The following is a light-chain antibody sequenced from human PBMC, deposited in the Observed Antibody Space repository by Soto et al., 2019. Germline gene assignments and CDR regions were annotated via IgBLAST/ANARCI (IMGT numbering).Light chain of an antibody. Sequence: DIQVTLSPSSLSASVGERVTIICRASQSVRTRLAWYQKKPGKAPKVLIYDASSWAGGVPSRFTGSGSGTEFTLTINSLQPDDFPTYCCQQYSLHWTSGQGTKV. CDR1: QSVRTR. CDR3: QQYSLHWT. J-gene: IGKJ1*01. CDR2: DAS. V-gene: IGKV1-5*02.